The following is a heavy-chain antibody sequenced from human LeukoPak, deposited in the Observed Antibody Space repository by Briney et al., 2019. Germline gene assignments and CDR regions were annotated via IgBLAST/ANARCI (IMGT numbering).Heavy chain of an antibody. D-gene: IGHD1-1*01. CDR3: AKSVSVNDHAFDV. Sequence: QSGGSLRLSCAASGFTFSSYAMSWVRQAPGKGLEWVSTISGSADSTSYADSVKGRFSISRDNSKNTVYLQLDSLRAEDTAIFYCAKSVSVNDHAFDVWGQGTMVTVSS. CDR1: GFTFSSYA. J-gene: IGHJ3*01. V-gene: IGHV3-23*01. CDR2: ISGSADST.